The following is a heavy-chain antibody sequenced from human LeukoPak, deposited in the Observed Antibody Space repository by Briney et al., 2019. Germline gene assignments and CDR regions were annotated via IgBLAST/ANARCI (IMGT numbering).Heavy chain of an antibody. V-gene: IGHV4-59*01. J-gene: IGHJ4*02. CDR1: GGSISSYY. D-gene: IGHD6-13*01. CDR2: IYYSGST. CDR3: AREIAAAGTFDY. Sequence: SETLSLTCTVSGGSISSYYWSWIRQPPGKGLEWIGYIYYSGSTNYNPSLKSRVTISVDTSKNQFSLKLSSVTAADTAVYYCAREIAAAGTFDYWGQETLGTVSS.